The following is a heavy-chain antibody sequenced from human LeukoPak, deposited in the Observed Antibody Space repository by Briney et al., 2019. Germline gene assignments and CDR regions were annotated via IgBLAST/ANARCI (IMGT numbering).Heavy chain of an antibody. V-gene: IGHV1-8*01. D-gene: IGHD6-19*01. CDR1: GCTFTSYD. J-gene: IGHJ4*02. CDR2: MNPNSGNT. CDR3: ARVLLRGIAVAGFLDY. Sequence: GASVKVSCKASGCTFTSYDINWVRQATGQGLEWMGWMNPNSGNTGYAQKFQGRVTMTRNTSISTAYMELRSLRSDDTAVYYCARVLLRGIAVAGFLDYWGQGPLVTVSS.